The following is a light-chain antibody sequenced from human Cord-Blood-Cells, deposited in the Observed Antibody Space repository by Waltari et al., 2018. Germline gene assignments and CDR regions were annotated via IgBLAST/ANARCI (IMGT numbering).Light chain of an antibody. V-gene: IGLV3-25*03. Sequence: SYELTQPPSVSAPPGQTARITCPGDALTKQYAYWYQQKPGQAPVLVIYKDSERPSGIPERFSGSSSGTTVTLTISGVQAEDEANYYCQSADSSGTWVFGGGTKLTVL. CDR1: ALTKQY. J-gene: IGLJ3*02. CDR3: QSADSSGTWV. CDR2: KDS.